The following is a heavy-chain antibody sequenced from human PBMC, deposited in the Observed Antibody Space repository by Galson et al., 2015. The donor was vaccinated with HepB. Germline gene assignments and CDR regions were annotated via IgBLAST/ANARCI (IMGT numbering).Heavy chain of an antibody. Sequence: SVKVSCKASGGTFSCYAISWVRQAPGQGLEWMGGIIPIFGTANYAQKFQGRVTITADESTSTAYMELSSLRSEDTAVYYCARGGYYDSSGSAYYYYGMDVWGQGTTVTVSS. V-gene: IGHV1-69*13. J-gene: IGHJ6*02. CDR2: IIPIFGTA. CDR1: GGTFSCYA. D-gene: IGHD3-22*01. CDR3: ARGGYYDSSGSAYYYYGMDV.